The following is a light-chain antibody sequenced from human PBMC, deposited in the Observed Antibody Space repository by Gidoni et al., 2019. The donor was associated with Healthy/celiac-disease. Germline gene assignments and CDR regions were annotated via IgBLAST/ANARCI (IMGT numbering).Light chain of an antibody. CDR2: DAS. V-gene: IGKV3-11*01. Sequence: VFTQSPATLSLSPGERATLSCRASQSVSSYLAWYQQKPGQAPRLLLYDASNRAPGIPARFSGSGSGTDFTRTISNLEPEDFAVNYCQPRSNLLRGVTFGGXTKVEI. J-gene: IGKJ4*01. CDR1: QSVSSY. CDR3: QPRSNLLRGVT.